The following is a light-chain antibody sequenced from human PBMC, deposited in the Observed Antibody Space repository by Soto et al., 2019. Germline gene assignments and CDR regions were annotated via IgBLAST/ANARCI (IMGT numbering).Light chain of an antibody. Sequence: SALTQPASVSGSPGQSITISCTGTSSDVGNYIFVSWYRQHPGKAPKLMIYDINNRPSGVSNRFSGSKSGNTASLTISGLQAEDEADYYFVSYTTSASYVFGTGTKLTVL. J-gene: IGLJ1*01. CDR3: VSYTTSASYV. CDR2: DIN. CDR1: SSDVGNYIF. V-gene: IGLV2-14*01.